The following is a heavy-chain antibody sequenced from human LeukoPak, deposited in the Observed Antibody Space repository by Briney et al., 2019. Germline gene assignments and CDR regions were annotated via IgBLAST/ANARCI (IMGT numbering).Heavy chain of an antibody. V-gene: IGHV4-61*01. Sequence: PSETLSLTCTVSGVSVSSGSYYWSWIRQPPGKGLEWIGYIYYSGSTNYNPSLKSRVTISVDTSKNQFSLKLSSVTAADTAVYYCARYEVPYYYGMDVWGQGTTVTVSS. D-gene: IGHD3-3*01. CDR3: ARYEVPYYYGMDV. J-gene: IGHJ6*02. CDR2: IYYSGST. CDR1: GVSVSSGSYY.